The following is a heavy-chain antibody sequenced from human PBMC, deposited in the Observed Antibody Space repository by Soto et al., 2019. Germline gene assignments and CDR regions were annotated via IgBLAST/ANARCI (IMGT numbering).Heavy chain of an antibody. CDR1: GYTFTSYA. CDR3: ARVPAYSSSWPD. Sequence: ASVKVSCKVSGYTFTSYAMHWVRQSTGQRLEWMGWINAGNGNTKYSQKFQGRVTITRDTSASTAYMELSSLRSEDTAVYYCARVPAYSSSWPDWGQGTLVTVTS. D-gene: IGHD6-13*01. V-gene: IGHV1-3*01. CDR2: INAGNGNT. J-gene: IGHJ4*02.